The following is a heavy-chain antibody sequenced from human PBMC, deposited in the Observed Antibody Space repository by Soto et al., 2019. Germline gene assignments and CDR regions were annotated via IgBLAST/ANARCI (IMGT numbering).Heavy chain of an antibody. J-gene: IGHJ5*02. CDR2: IYWDDDK. V-gene: IGHV2-5*02. Sequence: QITLKESGPTLVKPTQTLTLTCTFSGFSLTTRGVGVGWIRQPPGKALECLALIYWDDDKRYSPSLQSRLSITKDTSKNQVVLTMTNVNPVDTATYYCALIPNYYQYDLFDPWGQGTLVSVSS. CDR3: ALIPNYYQYDLFDP. D-gene: IGHD3-16*01. CDR1: GFSLTTRGVG.